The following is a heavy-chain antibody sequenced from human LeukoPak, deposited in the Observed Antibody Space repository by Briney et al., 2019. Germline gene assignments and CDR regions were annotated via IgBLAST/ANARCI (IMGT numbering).Heavy chain of an antibody. CDR3: ARVPLAAAADLYGMDV. D-gene: IGHD6-13*01. J-gene: IGHJ6*02. CDR1: GFTVSSNY. CDR2: IYSGGST. Sequence: GGSLRLSCAASGFTVSSNYMSWVRQAPGKGLEWVSVIYSGGSTYYADSVKGRFTISRDNSKNTLYLQMNSLRAEDTAVYYCARVPLAAAADLYGMDVWGQGTTVTVSS. V-gene: IGHV3-53*01.